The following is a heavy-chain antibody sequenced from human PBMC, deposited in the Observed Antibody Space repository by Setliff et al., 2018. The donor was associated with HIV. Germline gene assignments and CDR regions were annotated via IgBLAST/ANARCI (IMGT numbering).Heavy chain of an antibody. Sequence: RASVKVSCKVSGSSLTELSIHWVRQTPGKGLQWMGGFEPEDGPDDGQTIYARKFQGRVTMTEDTSTDTAYMVLARLTSEDTAVYFCATVGPTGAYFHDWVQGTLVTVSS. V-gene: IGHV1-24*01. J-gene: IGHJ4*02. D-gene: IGHD1-26*01. CDR2: FEPEDGPDDGQT. CDR1: GSSLTELS. CDR3: ATVGPTGAYFHD.